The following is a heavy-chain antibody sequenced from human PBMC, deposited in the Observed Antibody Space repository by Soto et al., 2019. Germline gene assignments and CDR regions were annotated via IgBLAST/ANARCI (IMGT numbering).Heavy chain of an antibody. Sequence: PSETLSLTCSVSGGSITTSSYNWDWIRQAPGKGLEWIGTIYYDGSTSYNPSLKSQVTISVDTSKNHFALKVNSVPAADPAVYYCARFYGNAFDVWGRGTVAPVSS. V-gene: IGHV4-39*02. D-gene: IGHD3-10*01. J-gene: IGHJ3*01. CDR3: ARFYGNAFDV. CDR2: IYYDGST. CDR1: GGSITTSSYN.